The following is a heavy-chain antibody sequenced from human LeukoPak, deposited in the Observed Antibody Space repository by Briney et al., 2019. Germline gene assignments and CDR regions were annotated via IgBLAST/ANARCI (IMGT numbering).Heavy chain of an antibody. Sequence: GGSLRLSCAASGFTASSNYMSWVRQAPGKGLEWVSVIYSGGSTYYADSVKGRFTISRDNSKNTLYLQMNSLRAEDTAVYYCARSVFGGIDYWGQGTMVTVSS. CDR2: IYSGGST. V-gene: IGHV3-66*02. D-gene: IGHD3-3*01. CDR3: ARSVFGGIDY. J-gene: IGHJ4*02. CDR1: GFTASSNY.